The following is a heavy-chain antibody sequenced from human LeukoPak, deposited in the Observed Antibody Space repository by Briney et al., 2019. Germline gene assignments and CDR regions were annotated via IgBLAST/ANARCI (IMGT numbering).Heavy chain of an antibody. V-gene: IGHV4-4*09. CDR2: IDTSGST. CDR1: GGSISSYY. CDR3: ARAPNYDFCFDS. J-gene: IGHJ4*02. Sequence: SETLSLTCSVSGGSISSYYWSWIRQPPGKGLEWIGYIDTSGSTNYNPSLKSRVTISVDTSKNQFSLKLNSVTAADTAVYYCARAPNYDFCFDSWGQGTLVTVSS. D-gene: IGHD3-3*01.